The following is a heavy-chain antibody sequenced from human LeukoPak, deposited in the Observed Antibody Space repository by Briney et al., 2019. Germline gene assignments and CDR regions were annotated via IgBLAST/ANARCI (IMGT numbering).Heavy chain of an antibody. CDR1: GFTFSRNA. Sequence: GGSLRLSCAASGFTFSRNAMNWVRQAPGKGLEWVASISGNGAGTYYADSVKGRFNISRDNSKNTLYLQMNSLRTEDTAVYYCAKDANYFLSGSYLIPFDFWGQGTLVTVSS. CDR2: ISGNGAGT. CDR3: AKDANYFLSGSYLIPFDF. D-gene: IGHD1-26*01. V-gene: IGHV3-23*01. J-gene: IGHJ4*02.